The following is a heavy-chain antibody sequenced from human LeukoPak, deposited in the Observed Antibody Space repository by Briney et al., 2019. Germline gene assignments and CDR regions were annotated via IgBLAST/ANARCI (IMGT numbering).Heavy chain of an antibody. J-gene: IGHJ4*02. CDR2: ISSSSSTI. D-gene: IGHD6-19*01. CDR3: ARDSSGWYSMAYFDY. V-gene: IGHV3-48*04. CDR1: GFTFSSYS. Sequence: GGSLRLSCAASGFTFSSYSMNWVRQAPGKGLKWVSYISSSSSTIYYADSVKGRFTISRDNAKNSLYLQMNSLRAEDTAVYYCARDSSGWYSMAYFDYWGQGSLVTVSS.